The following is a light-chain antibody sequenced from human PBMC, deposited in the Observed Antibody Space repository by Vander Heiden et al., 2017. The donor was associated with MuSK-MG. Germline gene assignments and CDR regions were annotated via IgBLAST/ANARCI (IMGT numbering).Light chain of an antibody. V-gene: IGKV1-39*01. J-gene: IGKJ4*02. CDR2: GAS. CDR3: QQSDSTPLT. CDR1: QSISSY. Sequence: DIQMTQSPSSLSASVGDRVSITCRASQSISSYLNWYQQKPGKAPNLLIYGASTLKSGVASRFSGSGSVTDFTLTISSLQPEDFAIYYCQQSDSTPLTFGGGTKVEIK.